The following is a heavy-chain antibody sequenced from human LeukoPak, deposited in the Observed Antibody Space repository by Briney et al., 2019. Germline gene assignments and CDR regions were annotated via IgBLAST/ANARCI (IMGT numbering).Heavy chain of an antibody. CDR2: IIPIFGTA. V-gene: IGHV1-69*05. CDR3: ARTYYYDSSGYYYGHDVFDI. CDR1: GYTFTSYN. D-gene: IGHD3-22*01. J-gene: IGHJ3*02. Sequence: SVKVSCKASGYTFTSYNINWVRQATGQGLEWMGGIIPIFGTANYAQKFQGRVTITTDESTSTAYMELSSLRSEDTAVYYCARTYYYDSSGYYYGHDVFDIWGQGTMVTVSS.